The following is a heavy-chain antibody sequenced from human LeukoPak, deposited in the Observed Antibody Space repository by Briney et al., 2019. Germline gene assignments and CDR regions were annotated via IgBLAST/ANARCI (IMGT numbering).Heavy chain of an antibody. Sequence: SETLSLTCTVSGGSISTSGYYWSWIRQPPGKELEWIGYVYDTGSTNYNPSLKGRVTISLDTPKNQFSLKLSSVTAADTAVYYCARRSVVTAINFDAFDIWGQGTMVTVSS. J-gene: IGHJ3*02. CDR2: VYDTGST. D-gene: IGHD2-21*02. CDR1: GGSISTSGYY. CDR3: ARRSVVTAINFDAFDI. V-gene: IGHV4-61*05.